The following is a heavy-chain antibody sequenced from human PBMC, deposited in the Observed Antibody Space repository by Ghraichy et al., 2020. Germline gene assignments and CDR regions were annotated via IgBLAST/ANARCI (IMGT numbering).Heavy chain of an antibody. D-gene: IGHD1-26*01. V-gene: IGHV1-3*04. CDR3: ARGVHSGAYLINY. Sequence: ASVKVSCKASGYSLSNNAMHWVRQAPGQRLEWMGYINTGNGDTTYSQKFQGRVTITRDTSANTAYMELSSLRSEDTAVYYCARGVHSGAYLINYWGQGTLVTVSS. J-gene: IGHJ4*02. CDR1: GYSLSNNA. CDR2: INTGNGDT.